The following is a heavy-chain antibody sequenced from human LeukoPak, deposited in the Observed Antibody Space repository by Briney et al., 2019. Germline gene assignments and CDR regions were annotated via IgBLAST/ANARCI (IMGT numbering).Heavy chain of an antibody. V-gene: IGHV3-33*01. J-gene: IGHJ4*02. CDR1: GFTFSSNG. Sequence: GGSLRLSCAASGFTFSSNGMHWVRQAPGKGLEWVAVIWYDGSKKYYEDSVKGRFTISRDNFKNTLDLQMDSLRDEDTAVYYCSRDPRPCDYWGQGTLVTVSS. CDR3: SRDPRPCDY. CDR2: IWYDGSKK.